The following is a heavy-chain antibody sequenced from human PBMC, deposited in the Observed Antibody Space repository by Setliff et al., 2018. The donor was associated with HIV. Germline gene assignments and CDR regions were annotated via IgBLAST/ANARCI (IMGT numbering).Heavy chain of an antibody. V-gene: IGHV4-38-2*02. Sequence: PSETLSLTCTVSGGSISNGYYWGWIRQPSGKGLEWIGSIYHSGSTFYNPSLWSRVTISVDTSQDQFSLRLTSVTAADTAVYYCARTLAAAGPGYYYSYYIDVWGKGTTVTVSS. D-gene: IGHD6-13*01. CDR2: IYHSGST. CDR1: GGSISNGYY. J-gene: IGHJ6*03. CDR3: ARTLAAAGPGYYYSYYIDV.